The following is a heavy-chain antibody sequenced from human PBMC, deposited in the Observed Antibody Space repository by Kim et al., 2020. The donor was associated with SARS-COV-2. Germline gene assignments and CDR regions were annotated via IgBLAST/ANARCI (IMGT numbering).Heavy chain of an antibody. CDR3: AKAGSTYYYDSSGYRMSPYYYYGMDD. J-gene: IGHJ6*02. CDR1: GFTFSSYG. Sequence: GGSLRLSCAASGFTFSSYGMHWVRQAPGKGLEWVAVISYDGSNKYYADSVKGRFTISRDNSKNTLYLQMNSLRAEDTDVYYCAKAGSTYYYDSSGYRMSPYYYYGMDDWGQGTTVTVSS. D-gene: IGHD3-22*01. CDR2: ISYDGSNK. V-gene: IGHV3-30*18.